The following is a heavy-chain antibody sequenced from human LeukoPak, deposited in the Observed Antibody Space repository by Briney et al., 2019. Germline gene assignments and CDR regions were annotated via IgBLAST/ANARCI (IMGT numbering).Heavy chain of an antibody. CDR1: GFTVSSNY. Sequence: PGGSLRLSCAASGFTVSSNYMSWVRQAPGKGLEWVSVIYSGGSTYYADSVKGRFTISRDNSKNTLYLRMNSLRAEDTAVYYCARDLRFSGSSFDYWGQGTLVTASS. CDR3: ARDLRFSGSSFDY. CDR2: IYSGGST. V-gene: IGHV3-53*01. J-gene: IGHJ4*02. D-gene: IGHD1-26*01.